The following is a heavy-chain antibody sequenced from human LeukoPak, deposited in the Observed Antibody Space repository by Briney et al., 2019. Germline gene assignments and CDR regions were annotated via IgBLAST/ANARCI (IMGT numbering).Heavy chain of an antibody. CDR2: IKRDGSEK. D-gene: IGHD5-18*01. Sequence: GGSLRLSCLASGITFSSYWMSWVRQAPGKGLEWVANIKRDGSEKNYVGSVKGRFTISRDNAKNSLYLQMNSLRAEDTAVYYCTTVRYRSGFDPWGQGTLVTVSS. CDR3: TTVRYRSGFDP. J-gene: IGHJ5*02. CDR1: GITFSSYW. V-gene: IGHV3-7*02.